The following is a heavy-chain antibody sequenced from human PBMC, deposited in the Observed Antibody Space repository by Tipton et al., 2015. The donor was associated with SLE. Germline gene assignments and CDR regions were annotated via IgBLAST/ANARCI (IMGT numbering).Heavy chain of an antibody. D-gene: IGHD3-3*01. Sequence: SLRLSCTASGFTFGDYAMSWLRQAPGKGLEWVGFIRSQAYDGTTEYAASVKGRFTISTDDSKSIAYLQMNSLKPEDTAVYYCARAIGNQGDFWSGYYLDYWGQGTLVTVSS. CDR2: IRSQAYDGTT. V-gene: IGHV3-49*03. J-gene: IGHJ4*02. CDR3: ARAIGNQGDFWSGYYLDY. CDR1: GFTFGDYA.